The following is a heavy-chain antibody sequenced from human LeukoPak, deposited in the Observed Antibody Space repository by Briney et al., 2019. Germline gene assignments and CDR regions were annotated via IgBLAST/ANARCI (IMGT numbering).Heavy chain of an antibody. Sequence: GGSLRLSGAAPGFTLSSDAMHWVRQASGKGLEWRAIISYDGSNEHYADSVKGRFTISRDNSKNTLYLQMNSLRAEDTAIYYCTRGRGSYSLDYWGRGTLVTVSS. CDR3: TRGRGSYSLDY. CDR1: GFTLSSDA. J-gene: IGHJ4*02. V-gene: IGHV3-30*01. CDR2: ISYDGSNE. D-gene: IGHD1-26*01.